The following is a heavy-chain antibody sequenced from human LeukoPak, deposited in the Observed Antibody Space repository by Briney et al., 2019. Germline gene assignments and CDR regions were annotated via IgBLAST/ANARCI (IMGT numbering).Heavy chain of an antibody. J-gene: IGHJ4*02. Sequence: ASVKVSCMTSGYSFIAYYIHWVRQAPGQGLEWMGWINPKTGDTRYAQKLRGRVTMTRDTSVSTVYMDLSGLRSDDTAVYFCARDGYRNELDHWGRGTRVTVSS. CDR2: INPKTGDT. CDR1: GYSFIAYY. D-gene: IGHD5-24*01. V-gene: IGHV1-2*02. CDR3: ARDGYRNELDH.